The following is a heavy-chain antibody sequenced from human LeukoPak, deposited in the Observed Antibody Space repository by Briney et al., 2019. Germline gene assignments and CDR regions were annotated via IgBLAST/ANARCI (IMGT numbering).Heavy chain of an antibody. Sequence: GASVKVSCKASGYIFTDYYMHWVRQAPGQELGWMGRISAYNGNTNYAQKLQGRVTMTTDTSTSTAYMELRSLRSDDTAVYYCAREANLYYDSSGYPDYWGQGTLVTVSS. CDR3: AREANLYYDSSGYPDY. J-gene: IGHJ4*02. CDR1: GYIFTDYY. D-gene: IGHD3-22*01. CDR2: ISAYNGNT. V-gene: IGHV1-18*04.